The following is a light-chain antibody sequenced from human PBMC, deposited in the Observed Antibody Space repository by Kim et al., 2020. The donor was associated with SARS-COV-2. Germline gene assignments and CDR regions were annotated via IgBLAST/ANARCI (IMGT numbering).Light chain of an antibody. J-gene: IGLJ2*01. V-gene: IGLV2-8*01. Sequence: GQAVTISCTGTSSDVGGDNYVSWYQQHPGKAPKLMIYEVSKRPSGVPDRFSGSKSGNTASLTVSGLQAEDEADYYCNSYAGSNNLVFGGGTQLTVL. CDR2: EVS. CDR3: NSYAGSNNLV. CDR1: SSDVGGDNY.